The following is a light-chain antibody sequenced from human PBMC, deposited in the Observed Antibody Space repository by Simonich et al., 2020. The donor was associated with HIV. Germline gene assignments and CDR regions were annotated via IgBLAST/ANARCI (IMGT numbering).Light chain of an antibody. V-gene: IGKV4-1*01. CDR3: QQYYSTRT. J-gene: IGKJ1*01. Sequence: DIVMTQSPDSLAVSLGERATINCKSSQSVLYSSNNQNYLAWYQQKPGQPPKLLIAWASTRESGVPDRFSGSGSGTDFTLTISSLQAEDVAVYYCQQYYSTRTFGQGTKVEIK. CDR1: QSVLYSSNNQNY. CDR2: WAS.